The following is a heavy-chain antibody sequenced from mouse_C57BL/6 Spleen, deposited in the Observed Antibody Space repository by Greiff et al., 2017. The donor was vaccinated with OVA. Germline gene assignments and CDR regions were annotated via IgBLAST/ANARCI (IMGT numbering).Heavy chain of an antibody. Sequence: VQLQESGPELVKPGASVKISCKASGYAFSSSWMNWVKQRPGKGLEWIGRIYPGDGDTNYNGKFKGKATLTADKSSSTAYMQLSSLTSEDSAVYFCARGVGDYWGQGTSVTVSS. D-gene: IGHD1-1*02. CDR3: ARGVGDY. J-gene: IGHJ4*01. V-gene: IGHV1-82*01. CDR1: GYAFSSSW. CDR2: IYPGDGDT.